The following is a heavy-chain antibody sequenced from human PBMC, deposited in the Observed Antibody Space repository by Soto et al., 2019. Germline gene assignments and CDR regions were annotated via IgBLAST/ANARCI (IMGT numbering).Heavy chain of an antibody. Sequence: GASVKVSCKASGYTFTGYYMHWVGPAPGQGLEWRGWLNPNNGGTNYAQKFQGRVTMTRDTSISTAYMELSRLRSDDTAVYYCARFFAKHSSSWYRLDPWGQGTLVTVSS. D-gene: IGHD6-13*01. CDR3: ARFFAKHSSSWYRLDP. V-gene: IGHV1-2*02. CDR2: LNPNNGGT. CDR1: GYTFTGYY. J-gene: IGHJ5*02.